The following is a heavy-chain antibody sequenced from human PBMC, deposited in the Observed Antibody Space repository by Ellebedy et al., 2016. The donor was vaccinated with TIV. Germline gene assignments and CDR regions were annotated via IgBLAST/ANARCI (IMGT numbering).Heavy chain of an antibody. D-gene: IGHD2-15*01. J-gene: IGHJ4*02. CDR3: AKGSGPLGGFFDY. V-gene: IGHV3-53*01. CDR2: IYSGGSA. Sequence: GESLKISCAASEFTVSSNYMSWVRQAPGKGLEWVALIYSGGSAYYADSVKGRFTISRDNSKNTLYLQMNSLRAEDTAVYYCAKGSGPLGGFFDYWGQGTLLTVSS. CDR1: EFTVSSNY.